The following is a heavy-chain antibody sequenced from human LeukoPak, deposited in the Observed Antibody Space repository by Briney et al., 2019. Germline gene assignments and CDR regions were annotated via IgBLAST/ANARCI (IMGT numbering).Heavy chain of an antibody. CDR3: AKWRQDYHDSGSYYYDGFDI. CDR1: AFTFSSYG. D-gene: IGHD3-22*01. CDR2: ISYDGSNK. J-gene: IGHJ3*02. Sequence: GGSLRLSCAASAFTFSSYGMHWVRQAPGKGLEWVAVISYDGSNKNYADSLKGRFTISRDNSKNTLYLQMNSLRAEDTAVYYCAKWRQDYHDSGSYYYDGFDIWGRGTRVTVSS. V-gene: IGHV3-30*18.